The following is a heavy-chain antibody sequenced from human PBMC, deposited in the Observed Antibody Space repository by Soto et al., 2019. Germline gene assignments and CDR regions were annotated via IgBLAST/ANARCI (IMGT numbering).Heavy chain of an antibody. CDR3: ARVGRDVAAGYYYYGMDV. V-gene: IGHV1-18*01. CDR1: GYTFTSYG. D-gene: IGHD6-13*01. Sequence: QVQLVQSGAEVKKPGASVKVSCKASGYTFTSYGISWVRQAPGQGLEWMGWISAYNGNTNYAQKLQGRVTMTTDTSTGTAYMELRSLRSDDTAVYYCARVGRDVAAGYYYYGMDVWGQGTTVTVSS. J-gene: IGHJ6*02. CDR2: ISAYNGNT.